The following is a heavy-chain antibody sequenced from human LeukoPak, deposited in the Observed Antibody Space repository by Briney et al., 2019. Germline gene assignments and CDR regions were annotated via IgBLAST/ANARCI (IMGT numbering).Heavy chain of an antibody. Sequence: PGGSLRLSCAASGFAFTNACMSWVRRAPGKGLEWVGRIRSKNNGGTTDYAAPVRGRFSISRDDSKGTLYLQMNSLKTEDTAVYYCTTDPGYRGLYYFDYWGQGTLVTVSS. V-gene: IGHV3-15*01. CDR3: TTDPGYRGLYYFDY. CDR2: IRSKNNGGTT. CDR1: GFAFTNAC. D-gene: IGHD5-12*01. J-gene: IGHJ4*02.